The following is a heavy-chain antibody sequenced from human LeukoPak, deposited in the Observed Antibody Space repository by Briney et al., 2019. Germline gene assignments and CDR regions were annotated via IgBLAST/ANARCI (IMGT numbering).Heavy chain of an antibody. CDR3: ARDAHYGSGSSFDY. J-gene: IGHJ4*02. CDR1: GGTFSNYA. Sequence: SVKVSCKASGGTFSNYAVSWVRQAPGQGLEWMGEIIPIFGTTNYAQKFQGRVTITADESTSTAYLDLSSLRSEDTAVYYCARDAHYGSGSSFDYWGQGTLLTVSS. V-gene: IGHV1-69*01. D-gene: IGHD3-10*01. CDR2: IIPIFGTT.